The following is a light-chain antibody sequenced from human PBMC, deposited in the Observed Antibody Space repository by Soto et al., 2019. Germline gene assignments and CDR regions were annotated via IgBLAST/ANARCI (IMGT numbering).Light chain of an antibody. CDR1: QGISSY. CDR2: TAS. CDR3: LQLNSYPRT. V-gene: IGKV1-9*01. Sequence: IQLPPSPSSLSASVVDRVTITCRASQGISSYLAWYQQKPGKAPKLLIYTASTLQSGVPSRFSGSGSGTDFTLTISSLQPDDFATYYCLQLNSYPRTFGQGTKVDIK. J-gene: IGKJ1*01.